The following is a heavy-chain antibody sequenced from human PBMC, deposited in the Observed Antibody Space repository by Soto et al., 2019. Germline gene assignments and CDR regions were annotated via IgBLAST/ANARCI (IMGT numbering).Heavy chain of an antibody. CDR1: GGSITTSY. Sequence: XETLSLTCTVSGGSITTSYWSWIRHPLGKALEWIGYISYRGSTNYNPSLRSRLTISIDTSKSQISLKLTSMTTADTAVYYCASSGIVGREVNTWFDPWGQGTLVTVSS. J-gene: IGHJ5*02. V-gene: IGHV4-59*01. CDR3: ASSGIVGREVNTWFDP. D-gene: IGHD3-22*01. CDR2: ISYRGST.